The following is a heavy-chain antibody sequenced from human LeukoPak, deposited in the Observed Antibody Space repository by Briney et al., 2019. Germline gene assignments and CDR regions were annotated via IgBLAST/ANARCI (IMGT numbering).Heavy chain of an antibody. CDR3: VRGETDY. D-gene: IGHD3-10*01. CDR2: IKHDGSEK. J-gene: IGHJ4*02. V-gene: IGHV3-7*01. CDR1: GFTFSCCW. Sequence: SGGSLRLSCAASGFTFSCCWMSWVRQAPGKGLEWVASIKHDGSEKFYVDSVKGRFTISRDDTKISLYLQMNSLRAEDTAVYYCVRGETDYWGQGTLVTVSS.